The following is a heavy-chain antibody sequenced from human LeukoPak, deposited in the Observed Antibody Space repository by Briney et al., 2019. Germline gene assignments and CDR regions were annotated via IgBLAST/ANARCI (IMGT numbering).Heavy chain of an antibody. CDR1: GGSINNYF. CDR3: ARTLYNSGWYPFDY. D-gene: IGHD6-19*01. V-gene: IGHV4-59*01. CDR2: ISYSGST. Sequence: PSETLSLTCTVSGGSINNYFWSWIRQPPGQGLEWIGYISYSGSTKYNPSLKSRVTISLDTSNNQFSLKLSSVTAADTAMYYCARTLYNSGWYPFDYWGQGTLVTVSS. J-gene: IGHJ4*02.